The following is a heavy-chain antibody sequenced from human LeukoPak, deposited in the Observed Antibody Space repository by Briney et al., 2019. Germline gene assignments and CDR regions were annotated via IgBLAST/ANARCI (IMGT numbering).Heavy chain of an antibody. CDR2: INHSGST. D-gene: IGHD1-26*01. CDR3: ARGEWELGY. CDR1: GGSFSGYY. V-gene: IGHV4-34*01. J-gene: IGHJ4*02. Sequence: SETLSLTCAVYGGSFSGYYWSWIRQPPGKGLEWIGEINHSGSTNYNPSLKSRVTISVDTSKNQFSLKLSSVTAADTGVYYCARGEWELGYWGQGTLVTVSS.